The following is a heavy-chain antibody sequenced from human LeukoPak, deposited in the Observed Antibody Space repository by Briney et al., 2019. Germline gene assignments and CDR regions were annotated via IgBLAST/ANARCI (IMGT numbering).Heavy chain of an antibody. CDR2: INNSGST. CDR3: ARHGLGRGVYITRQYNYYMDV. J-gene: IGHJ6*04. Sequence: SETLSLTCAVYGGSFSTYYWSWVRQPPGSGLEWIGEINNSGSTNYNPSLKSRVTVSIDTSKNQFSLKLSSVTAADTAIYFCARHGLGRGVYITRQYNYYMDVWGTGTTVTVSS. D-gene: IGHD3-10*01. CDR1: GGSFSTYY. V-gene: IGHV4-34*01.